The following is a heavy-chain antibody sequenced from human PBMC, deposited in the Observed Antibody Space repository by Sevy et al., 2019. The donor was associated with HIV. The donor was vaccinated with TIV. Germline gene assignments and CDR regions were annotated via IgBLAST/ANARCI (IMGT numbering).Heavy chain of an antibody. CDR1: GASVSSVSNY. D-gene: IGHD1-1*01. J-gene: IGHJ6*02. CDR2: ISDSGST. Sequence: SEILSLTCTVSGASVSSVSNYWIWIRQPPGKGLEWMGYISDSGSTNYNPSLKRRVTISVDMSKIQFSLNLTSMTAADTAVSSCASGSRYNYQFYGMDVWGQGTTVTVSS. V-gene: IGHV4-61*01. CDR3: ASGSRYNYQFYGMDV.